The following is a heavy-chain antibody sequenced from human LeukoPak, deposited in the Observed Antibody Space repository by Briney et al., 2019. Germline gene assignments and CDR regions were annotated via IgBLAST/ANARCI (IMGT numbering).Heavy chain of an antibody. Sequence: PSETLSLTCTVSGGSISSGSYYWGWIRQPPGKGLEWIGSIYYSGSTYYNPSLKSRVTISVDTSKNQFSLKLSSVTAADTAVYYCARHSIAVAGMGNNWFDPWGQGTLVTVSS. D-gene: IGHD6-19*01. CDR1: GGSISSGSYY. CDR3: ARHSIAVAGMGNNWFDP. J-gene: IGHJ5*02. CDR2: IYYSGST. V-gene: IGHV4-39*01.